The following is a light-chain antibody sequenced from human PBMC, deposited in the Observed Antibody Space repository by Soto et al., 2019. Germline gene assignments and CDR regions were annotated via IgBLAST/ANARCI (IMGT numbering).Light chain of an antibody. Sequence: EIVLTQSPGTLSLSPGERATLSCRASRSVSSGYLAWYQQKPGQAPSLLIYGASSRATGIPDRFSGSGSGTDFTLTISRLEPEDFAVYFCQQYSNSPQTFGQGTKVDIK. J-gene: IGKJ1*01. CDR3: QQYSNSPQT. V-gene: IGKV3-20*01. CDR2: GAS. CDR1: RSVSSGY.